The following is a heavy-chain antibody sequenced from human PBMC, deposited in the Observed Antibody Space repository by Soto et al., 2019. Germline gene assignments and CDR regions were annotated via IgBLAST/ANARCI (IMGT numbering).Heavy chain of an antibody. CDR3: ARAEDSSSSRYFYGIDV. CDR1: GYTFTIYA. D-gene: IGHD6-6*01. J-gene: IGHJ6*02. V-gene: IGHV1-3*01. Sequence: ASVKVSCKASGYTFTIYAIHWVRQAPGQRLEWMGWINAGNGNTKYSQKFQGRVTITRDTSASTAYMELSSLRSEDTAVYYCARAEDSSSSRYFYGIDVWREAXTV. CDR2: INAGNGNT.